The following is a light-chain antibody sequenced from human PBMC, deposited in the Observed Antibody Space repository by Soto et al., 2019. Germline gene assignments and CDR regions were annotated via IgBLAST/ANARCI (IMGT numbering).Light chain of an antibody. CDR2: AAS. Sequence: DIQMTQSPSSLSASVGDRVTITCRASQAIDNYLNWYQHKPGKAPELLILAASIVQSGVPSRFSGGGFGTDFSLTISRLHPEYFATYYCQQSYRTPLTFGGGTKVEI. V-gene: IGKV1-39*01. CDR3: QQSYRTPLT. J-gene: IGKJ4*01. CDR1: QAIDNY.